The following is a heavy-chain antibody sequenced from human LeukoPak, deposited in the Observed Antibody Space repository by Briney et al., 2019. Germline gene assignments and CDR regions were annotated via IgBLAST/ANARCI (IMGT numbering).Heavy chain of an antibody. Sequence: PSETLSLTCKVSGGSISTYYWCWFRQPPGKGLERIGYIYNSGSATYNPSLKSRVTISVDTSKNQFSLKLTSVSTTDTAVYYCARHGSGWSFDYWGQGVLVTVSS. V-gene: IGHV4-59*01. D-gene: IGHD6-19*01. CDR3: ARHGSGWSFDY. CDR2: IYNSGSA. CDR1: GGSISTYY. J-gene: IGHJ4*02.